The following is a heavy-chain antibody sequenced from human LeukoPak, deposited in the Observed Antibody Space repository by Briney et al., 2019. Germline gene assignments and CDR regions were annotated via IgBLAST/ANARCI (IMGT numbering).Heavy chain of an antibody. Sequence: SETLSLTCTVSGGSISSYYWSWIRQPPGKGLEWIGYIYYSGSTNYNPSLKSRVAISVDTSKNQFSLKLSSVTAADAAVYYCARGPTGVYNWFDPWGQGTLVTVSS. D-gene: IGHD3-10*01. J-gene: IGHJ5*02. CDR2: IYYSGST. V-gene: IGHV4-59*01. CDR1: GGSISSYY. CDR3: ARGPTGVYNWFDP.